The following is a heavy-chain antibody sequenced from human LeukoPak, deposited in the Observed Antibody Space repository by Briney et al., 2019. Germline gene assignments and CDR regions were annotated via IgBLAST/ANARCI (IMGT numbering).Heavy chain of an antibody. CDR3: ARGANYGDYCPRYYFDS. D-gene: IGHD4-17*01. J-gene: IGHJ4*02. CDR2: IYSDNT. V-gene: IGHV3-53*01. CDR1: GFTVSSNS. Sequence: PGGSLRLSCTVSGFTVSSNSMSWVRQAPGKGLEWVSFIYSDNTHYSDSVKGRFTISRDNAKKSLYLQMNTLTGEDTAVYYCARGANYGDYCPRYYFDSWGQGTLVTVSS.